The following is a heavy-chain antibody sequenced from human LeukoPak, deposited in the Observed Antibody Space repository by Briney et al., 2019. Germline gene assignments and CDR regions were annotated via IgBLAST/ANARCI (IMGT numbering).Heavy chain of an antibody. J-gene: IGHJ4*02. V-gene: IGHV3-20*04. Sequence: GGSLRLSCAASGFTFDDYGMGWVRQAPGKGLEWGSGINWNGGSTGYADSVKGRFTISRDNAKNSLYLQMNSLRAEDTALYYCAREGSGSPGFDYWGQGTLVTVSS. D-gene: IGHD1-26*01. CDR3: AREGSGSPGFDY. CDR1: GFTFDDYG. CDR2: INWNGGST.